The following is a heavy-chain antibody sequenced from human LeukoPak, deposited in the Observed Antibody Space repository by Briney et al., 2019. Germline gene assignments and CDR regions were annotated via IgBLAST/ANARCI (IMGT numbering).Heavy chain of an antibody. CDR1: GFTFSSYW. Sequence: GGSLRLSCAASGFTFSSYWMSWVRQAPGKGLEWVANIKQDGSEKYYVDSVKGRFTISRDNAKNSLYLQMNSLRAEDTALYYCAKGNTPAMVRGDAFDIWGQGTMVTVSS. CDR2: IKQDGSEK. J-gene: IGHJ3*02. V-gene: IGHV3-7*03. CDR3: AKGNTPAMVRGDAFDI. D-gene: IGHD3-10*01.